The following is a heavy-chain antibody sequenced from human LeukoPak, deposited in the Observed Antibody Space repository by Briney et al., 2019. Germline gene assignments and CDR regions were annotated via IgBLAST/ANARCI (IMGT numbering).Heavy chain of an antibody. CDR2: ISAYNGNT. CDR3: ARVGIYYDRTLVDP. Sequence: ASAKVSCKASGYTFTSYGISWVRQAPGQGLEWMGWISAYNGNTNYAQKLQGRVTVTTDASTSTAYMELRSLRSDDTAVYYCARVGIYYDRTLVDPWGQGTLVTVSS. V-gene: IGHV1-18*01. J-gene: IGHJ5*02. D-gene: IGHD3-22*01. CDR1: GYTFTSYG.